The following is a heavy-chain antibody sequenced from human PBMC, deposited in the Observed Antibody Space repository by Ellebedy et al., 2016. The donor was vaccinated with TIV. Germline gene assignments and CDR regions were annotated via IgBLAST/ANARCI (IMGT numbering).Heavy chain of an antibody. CDR2: ISGSSGHT. CDR3: AKGAYLNWFDP. J-gene: IGHJ5*02. Sequence: GESLKISCAASGFTFSNNAMSWVRQAPGMGLEWVSAISGSSGHTYYADSVKGRFTISRDNSKNTLYLQMNSLRADDTAIYYCAKGAYLNWFDPWGQGTLVTGSS. V-gene: IGHV3-23*01. CDR1: GFTFSNNA.